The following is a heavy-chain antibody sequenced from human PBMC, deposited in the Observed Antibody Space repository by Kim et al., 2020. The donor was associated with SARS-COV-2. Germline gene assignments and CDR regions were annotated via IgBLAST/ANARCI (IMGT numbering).Heavy chain of an antibody. D-gene: IGHD3-10*01. Sequence: SETLSLTCTVSGGSVTSKNYYWSWIRHPPGKGLEWIGYIYYNGNPKYNPSPTSRVTISIATSKSQLSLKLRSVTAADTAVYYWARDDGYGSGSYRFQNWGPGTLVTDSS. CDR2: IYYNGNP. CDR1: GGSVTSKNYY. V-gene: IGHV4-61*01. CDR3: ARDDGYGSGSYRFQN. J-gene: IGHJ1*01.